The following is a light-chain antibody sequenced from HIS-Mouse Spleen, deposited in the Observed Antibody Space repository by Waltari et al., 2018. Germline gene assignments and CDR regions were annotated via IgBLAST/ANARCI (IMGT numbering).Light chain of an antibody. CDR3: CSYAGSSTFEV. CDR1: SSDVGSYNL. J-gene: IGLJ2*01. V-gene: IGLV2-23*03. Sequence: QSALTQPASVSGSPGQSITISCTGTSSDVGSYNLVSWYQPHPGKAPKLMIYEGSKRSSWGSNRVSGSKSGNTASLTISGLQAEDEADYYCCSYAGSSTFEVFGGGTKLTVL. CDR2: EGS.